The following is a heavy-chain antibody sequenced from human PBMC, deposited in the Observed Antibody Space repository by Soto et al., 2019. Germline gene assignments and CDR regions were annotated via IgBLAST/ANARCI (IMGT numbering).Heavy chain of an antibody. D-gene: IGHD5-12*01. Sequence: GGSLRLSCAASGFTFSKYGMHWVRQAPGKGLEWVSYISGSGLTIYYADSVKGRFTISRDNAKNSLYLQMNSLGVEDTAVYYCARGPYRNTYNWFDSWGQGTLVTVSS. J-gene: IGHJ5*02. CDR2: ISGSGLTI. CDR1: GFTFSKYG. V-gene: IGHV3-48*03. CDR3: ARGPYRNTYNWFDS.